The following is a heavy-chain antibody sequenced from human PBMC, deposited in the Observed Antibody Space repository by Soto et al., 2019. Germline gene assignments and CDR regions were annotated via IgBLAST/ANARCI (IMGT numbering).Heavy chain of an antibody. CDR1: GFTFDDYA. CDR2: IRWNSGSI. V-gene: IGHV3-9*01. D-gene: IGHD3-22*01. Sequence: EVQLVESGGGLVQPGRSLRLSCAASGFTFDDYAMHWVRQAPGKGLEWVSGIRWNSGSIGYADSVKGRFTISRDNAKNSLYLQLNSLSAEDTAVYYGAQEGGEPWDSSGLVDYWGQGSLVTVSS. J-gene: IGHJ4*02. CDR3: AQEGGEPWDSSGLVDY.